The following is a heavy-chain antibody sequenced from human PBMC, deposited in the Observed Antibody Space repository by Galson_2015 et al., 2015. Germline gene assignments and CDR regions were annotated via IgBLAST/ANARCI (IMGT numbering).Heavy chain of an antibody. CDR1: GDSVSSHSAA. D-gene: IGHD6-19*01. CDR2: TSYRSKWYT. J-gene: IGHJ4*02. Sequence: CAISGDSVSSHSAAWNWIRQSPSSGLEWLGRTSYRSKWYTDYAVSVKSRITINPDTSRNQFSLQLNSVTPEDTAVYYCARDLGSGWYWVFDYWGQGALVTVSS. CDR3: ARDLGSGWYWVFDY. V-gene: IGHV6-1*01.